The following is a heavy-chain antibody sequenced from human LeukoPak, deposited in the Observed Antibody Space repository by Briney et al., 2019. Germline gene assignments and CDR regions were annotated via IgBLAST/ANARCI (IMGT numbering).Heavy chain of an antibody. CDR3: ARLGLSSRYFDY. CDR1: GGSISSSSYY. CDR2: IYCSGST. V-gene: IGHV4-39*01. D-gene: IGHD6-13*01. J-gene: IGHJ4*02. Sequence: PSETLSLTCTVSGGSISSSSYYWGWIRQPPGKGLEWIGSIYCSGSTYYNPSLKSRVTISVDTSKNQFSLKLSSVTAADTAVYYCARLGLSSRYFDYWGQGTLVTVSS.